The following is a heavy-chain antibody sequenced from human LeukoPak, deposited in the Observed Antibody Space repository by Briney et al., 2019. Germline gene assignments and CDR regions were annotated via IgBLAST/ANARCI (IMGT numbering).Heavy chain of an antibody. J-gene: IGHJ4*02. CDR2: IYPGDSDT. D-gene: IGHD3-3*01. CDR1: GYSFTSYW. V-gene: IGHV5-51*01. CDR3: ARQRDSAYYDFWSGYFFFDY. Sequence: GESLKISCKGSGYSFTSYWIGWVRQMPGKGLEWMGIIYPGDSDTRYSPSFQGQVTISADKSISTAYLRWSSLKASDTAMYYCARQRDSAYYDFWSGYFFFDYWGQGTLVTVSS.